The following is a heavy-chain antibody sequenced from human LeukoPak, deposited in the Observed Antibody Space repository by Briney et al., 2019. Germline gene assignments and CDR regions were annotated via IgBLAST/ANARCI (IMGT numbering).Heavy chain of an antibody. J-gene: IGHJ4*02. CDR2: IKQDGSEK. D-gene: IGHD2-2*01. Sequence: GGSLRLSCAASGFTFSSYWMSWVRQAPGKGLEWVANIKQDGSEKYYVESVKGRFTISRDNAKNSLYLQMNSLRAEDTAVYYCARDQRYCSSSSCPWEPFDYWGQGTLVTVSS. CDR1: GFTFSSYW. CDR3: ARDQRYCSSSSCPWEPFDY. V-gene: IGHV3-7*05.